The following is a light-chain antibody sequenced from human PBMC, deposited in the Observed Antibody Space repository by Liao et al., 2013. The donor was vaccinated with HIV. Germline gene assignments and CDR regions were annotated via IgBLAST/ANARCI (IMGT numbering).Light chain of an antibody. CDR3: QAWDRGVV. CDR2: EDD. Sequence: SYELTQPPSVTVSPGQTATIPCSGQRLASKFISWYRQQPGQSPVLVIFEDDKRPSGMSERFSGFNSGNTATLTISGTQAMDEADYYCQAWDRGVVFGGGTKLTVL. V-gene: IGLV3-1*01. J-gene: IGLJ2*01. CDR1: RLASKF.